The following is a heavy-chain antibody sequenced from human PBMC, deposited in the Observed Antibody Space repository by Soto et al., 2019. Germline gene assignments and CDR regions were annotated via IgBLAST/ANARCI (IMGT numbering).Heavy chain of an antibody. J-gene: IGHJ5*02. CDR1: GYSFTSYW. D-gene: IGHD2-2*03. Sequence: GESLKISCEGSGYSFTSYWIGWVRQMPGKSLEWMGIIYPGDSDTRYSPSFQGQVTISADKSISTAYLQWSSLKASDTAIYYCARHPGDDGSVSYNWFDPWGQGTLVTVSS. CDR2: IYPGDSDT. V-gene: IGHV5-51*01. CDR3: ARHPGDDGSVSYNWFDP.